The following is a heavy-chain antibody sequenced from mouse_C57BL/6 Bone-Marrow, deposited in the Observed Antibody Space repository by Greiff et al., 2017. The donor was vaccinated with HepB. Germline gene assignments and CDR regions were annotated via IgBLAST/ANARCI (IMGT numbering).Heavy chain of an antibody. D-gene: IGHD1-2*01. J-gene: IGHJ4*01. CDR3: ARGPLRRAMDY. Sequence: EVQVVESGPGLVKPSQSLSLTCSVTGYSITSGYYWNWIRQFPGNKLEWMGYISYDGSNNYNPSLKNRISITRDTSKNQFFLKLNSVTTEDTATYYCARGPLRRAMDYWGQGTSVTVSS. CDR1: GYSITSGYY. V-gene: IGHV3-6*01. CDR2: ISYDGSN.